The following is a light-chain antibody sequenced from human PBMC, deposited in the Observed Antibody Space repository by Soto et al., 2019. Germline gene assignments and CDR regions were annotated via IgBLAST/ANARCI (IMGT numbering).Light chain of an antibody. J-gene: IGKJ5*01. Sequence: EIVLTQSPATLSLSPGERATLSCRASQSVSSYLAWYQQKPGQAPRLLIYDASNRATGIPARFSGSGSGTDFTLTIRSLEPEEVAVDYCQQRSNWITFGQGTRLEIK. CDR3: QQRSNWIT. CDR1: QSVSSY. CDR2: DAS. V-gene: IGKV3-11*01.